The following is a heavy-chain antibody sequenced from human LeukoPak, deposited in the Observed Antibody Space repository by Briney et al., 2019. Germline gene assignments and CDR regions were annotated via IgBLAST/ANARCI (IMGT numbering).Heavy chain of an antibody. CDR1: GGTFISYA. CDR3: ARAEGDYYDSSGYYYAKLNY. Sequence: SVKVSCKASGGTFISYAISWVRQAPGQGLEWMGGIIPIFGTANYAQKFQGRVTITADESTSTAYMELSSLRSEDTAVYYCARAEGDYYDSSGYYYAKLNYWGQGTLVTVSS. J-gene: IGHJ4*02. V-gene: IGHV1-69*13. D-gene: IGHD3-22*01. CDR2: IIPIFGTA.